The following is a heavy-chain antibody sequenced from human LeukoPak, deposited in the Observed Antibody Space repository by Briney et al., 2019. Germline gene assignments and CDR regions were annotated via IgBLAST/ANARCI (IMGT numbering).Heavy chain of an antibody. Sequence: GESLKISCKGSGYSFTSYWNGWVRQMPGKGLEWMGIIYPGDSDTRYSPSFQGQVTISADKSISTAYLQWSSLKASDTAMYYCARRRHYDSSGLGAFDIWGQGTMVTASS. CDR2: IYPGDSDT. D-gene: IGHD3-22*01. V-gene: IGHV5-51*01. J-gene: IGHJ3*02. CDR1: GYSFTSYW. CDR3: ARRRHYDSSGLGAFDI.